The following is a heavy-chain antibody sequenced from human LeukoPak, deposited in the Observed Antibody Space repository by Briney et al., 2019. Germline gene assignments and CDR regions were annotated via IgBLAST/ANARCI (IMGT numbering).Heavy chain of an antibody. CDR2: ITGSGGST. D-gene: IGHD5-24*01. CDR1: GFTFSNYV. Sequence: GGSLRLSCAASGFTFSNYVMSWVRQAPGKGLEWVSCITGSGGSTYYADSVKGRFTISRDNSKNTLYQQMNSLRPEDTAVYYCARPWGTTLEMATMGYYGMDVWGQGTTVTVSS. J-gene: IGHJ6*02. V-gene: IGHV3-23*01. CDR3: ARPWGTTLEMATMGYYGMDV.